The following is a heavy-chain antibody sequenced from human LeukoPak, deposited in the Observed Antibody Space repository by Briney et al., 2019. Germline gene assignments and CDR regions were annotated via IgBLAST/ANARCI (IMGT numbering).Heavy chain of an antibody. Sequence: GGSLRLSCAASGFTFSTSAMNWVRQAPGKGLEWVSAISGSGGSTYYADSVKGRFTISRDDSKNTLYLQMNSLRAEDTAVYYCAKDLYLDSSGYYSLFDYWGQGTLVTVSS. CDR2: ISGSGGST. V-gene: IGHV3-23*01. CDR1: GFTFSTSA. J-gene: IGHJ4*02. CDR3: AKDLYLDSSGYYSLFDY. D-gene: IGHD3-22*01.